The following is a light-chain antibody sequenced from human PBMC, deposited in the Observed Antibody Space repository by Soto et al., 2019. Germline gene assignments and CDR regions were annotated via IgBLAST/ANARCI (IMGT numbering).Light chain of an antibody. J-gene: IGLJ1*01. V-gene: IGLV2-14*01. CDR2: EVS. CDR3: SSYTSSSTRGYV. CDR1: SSDVGGYNY. Sequence: LTQPASVSGSPGQSITISCTGTSSDVGGYNYVSWYQQHPGKAPKLMIYEVSNRPSGVSNRFSGSKSGNTASLTISGLQAEDEADYYCSSYTSSSTRGYVLGTGTKVTVL.